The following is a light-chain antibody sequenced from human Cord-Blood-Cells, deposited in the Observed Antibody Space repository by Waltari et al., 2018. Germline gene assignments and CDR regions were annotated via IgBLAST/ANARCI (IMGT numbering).Light chain of an antibody. CDR3: QQSYSTPFT. CDR1: QSISSY. J-gene: IGKJ3*01. V-gene: IGKV1-39*01. CDR2: AAS. Sequence: DIQMTQYPSFLSASVGDRVTITCRASQSISSYLNWYQQKPGKAPKRLIYAASSLQSGVPSRFSGSGSWTDFTLTISSLQPEDFATYYCQQSYSTPFTFGPGTKVDIK.